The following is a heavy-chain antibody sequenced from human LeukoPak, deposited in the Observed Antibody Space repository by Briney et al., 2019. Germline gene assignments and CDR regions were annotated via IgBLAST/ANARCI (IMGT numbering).Heavy chain of an antibody. V-gene: IGHV4-34*01. J-gene: IGHJ4*02. CDR3: ARSGNY. CDR1: GGSFSGYY. CDR2: INHSGST. D-gene: IGHD3-10*01. Sequence: SETLSLTCAVYGGSFSGYYWSWIRQPPGKGLEWIGEINHSGSTNYNPSLKSRVTISVDTSKNQFSLKLSSVTAADTAVYYCARSGNYWGQGTLATVPS.